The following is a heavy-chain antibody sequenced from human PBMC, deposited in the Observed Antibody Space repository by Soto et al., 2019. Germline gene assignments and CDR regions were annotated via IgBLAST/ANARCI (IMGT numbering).Heavy chain of an antibody. D-gene: IGHD3-22*01. CDR3: VKDLDYYDSSGYPVHFDY. Sequence: GGSLRLSCSASGFTFSSYAMHWVRQAPGKGLEYVSAISSNGGSTYYADSMKGRFTISRDNSKNTLYLQMSSLRAEDTAVYYCVKDLDYYDSSGYPVHFDYWGQGTLVTVSS. CDR1: GFTFSSYA. V-gene: IGHV3-64D*08. CDR2: ISSNGGST. J-gene: IGHJ4*02.